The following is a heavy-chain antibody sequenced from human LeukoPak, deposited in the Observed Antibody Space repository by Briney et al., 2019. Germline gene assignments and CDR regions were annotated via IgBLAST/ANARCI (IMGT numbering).Heavy chain of an antibody. D-gene: IGHD3-10*01. CDR1: GFTFSSYG. J-gene: IGHJ6*02. V-gene: IGHV3-33*01. Sequence: QPGRSLRLSCAASGFTFSSYGMHWVRQAPGKGLEWVAVIWYDGSNKYYADSVKGRFTISRDNSKNTLYLQMNSLRAEDTAVYYCARDLAYYGSGHEGGHYYYYYGMDVWGQGTTVTVSS. CDR3: ARDLAYYGSGHEGGHYYYYYGMDV. CDR2: IWYDGSNK.